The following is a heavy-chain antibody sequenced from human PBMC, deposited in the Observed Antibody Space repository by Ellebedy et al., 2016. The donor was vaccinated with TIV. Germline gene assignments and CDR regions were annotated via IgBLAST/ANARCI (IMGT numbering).Heavy chain of an antibody. CDR2: IYTSGST. V-gene: IGHV4-4*07. D-gene: IGHD6-6*01. J-gene: IGHJ6*03. CDR1: GGSISSYY. CDR3: ARGIRDIAARPGYYYYYMDV. Sequence: SETLSLTXTVSGGSISSYYWSWIRQPAGKGLEWIGRIYTSGSTNYNPSLKSRVTMSVDTSKNQFSLKLSSVTAADTAVYYCARGIRDIAARPGYYYYYMDVWGKGTTVTVSS.